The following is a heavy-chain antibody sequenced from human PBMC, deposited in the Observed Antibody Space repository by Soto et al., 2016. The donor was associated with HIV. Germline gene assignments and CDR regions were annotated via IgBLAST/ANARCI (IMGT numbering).Heavy chain of an antibody. CDR2: ISGSGGST. Sequence: EVQLLESGGGLVQPGGSLRLSCAASGFTFSSYAMSWVRQAPGKGLEWVSAISGSGGSTYYADSVKGRFTISRDNSKNTLYLQMNSLRAEDTAVYYCAKEVGGGSGSYYKGLFDYWGQGTLVTVSS. J-gene: IGHJ4*02. CDR3: AKEVGGGSGSYYKGLFDY. CDR1: GFTFSSYA. V-gene: IGHV3-23*01. D-gene: IGHD3-10*01.